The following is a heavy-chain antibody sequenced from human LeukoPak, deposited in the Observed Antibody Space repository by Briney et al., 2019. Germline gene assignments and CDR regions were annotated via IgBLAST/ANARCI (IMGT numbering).Heavy chain of an antibody. CDR2: IYHSGST. V-gene: IGHV4-4*02. CDR3: AKMDIVVVPAAMQGTYYYYGMDV. CDR1: GGSISSSNW. Sequence: SGTLSLTCAVSGGSISSSNWWSWVRQPPGKGLEWIGEIYHSGSTNYNPSLKSRVTISVDKSKNQFSLKLSSVPAADTAVYYCAKMDIVVVPAAMQGTYYYYGMDVWGKGTTVTVSS. D-gene: IGHD2-2*03. J-gene: IGHJ6*04.